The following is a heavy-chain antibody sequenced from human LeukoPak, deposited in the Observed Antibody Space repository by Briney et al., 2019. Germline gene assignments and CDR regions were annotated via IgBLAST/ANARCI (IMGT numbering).Heavy chain of an antibody. Sequence: ASVTVSCKASVYTFTDYQIHWVRQAPGQGPEWMGWINPNSGGTNYAQKFQGRVTMTRDTSISTAYMELSRPRSDDTAVYYCARSPDSSSWNYFYPWGQGTLVTVSS. D-gene: IGHD6-13*01. CDR3: ARSPDSSSWNYFYP. J-gene: IGHJ5*02. CDR2: INPNSGGT. V-gene: IGHV1-2*02. CDR1: VYTFTDYQ.